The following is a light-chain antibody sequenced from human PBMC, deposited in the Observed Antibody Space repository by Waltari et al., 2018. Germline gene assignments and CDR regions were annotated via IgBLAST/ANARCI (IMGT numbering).Light chain of an antibody. CDR3: NSRDSSGNHVV. Sequence: SSELTQDPAVSVALGQTVRITCQGDSLRSYYASWYQQKPGQAPVLVIYGKNNRPSGIPDRFSGSSSGKTASLTITGAQAGDEADYYCNSRDSSGNHVVFGGGTKLTVL. CDR2: GKN. CDR1: SLRSYY. V-gene: IGLV3-19*01. J-gene: IGLJ2*01.